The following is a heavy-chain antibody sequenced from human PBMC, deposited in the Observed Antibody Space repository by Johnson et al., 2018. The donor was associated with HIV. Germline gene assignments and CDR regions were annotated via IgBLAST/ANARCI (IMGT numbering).Heavy chain of an antibody. J-gene: IGHJ3*02. Sequence: DVQVVESGGGLVQPGRSLRLSCAASGFTFDDYAMHWVRQAPGKGLEWVSGFSWNSGSINYADSVKGRFTISRDNAKNSLYLQMNSLRAEDTAVYYCAKDSPAADAFDIWGQGTVVTVSS. D-gene: IGHD6-25*01. CDR2: FSWNSGSI. V-gene: IGHV3-9*01. CDR3: AKDSPAADAFDI. CDR1: GFTFDDYA.